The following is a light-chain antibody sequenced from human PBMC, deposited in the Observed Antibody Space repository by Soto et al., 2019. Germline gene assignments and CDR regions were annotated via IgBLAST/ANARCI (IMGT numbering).Light chain of an antibody. V-gene: IGKV3-20*01. Sequence: ETVLTQSPGTLSLSAGERATLSCRASQSVASGYLVWYQQKPGQTPTVLIYGASTRAAGIPDRFSGSGSGTDFTLTIGRLEPEDFAVYYCQLYESSPTFGQGTKVDI. CDR2: GAS. CDR1: QSVASGY. CDR3: QLYESSPT. J-gene: IGKJ1*01.